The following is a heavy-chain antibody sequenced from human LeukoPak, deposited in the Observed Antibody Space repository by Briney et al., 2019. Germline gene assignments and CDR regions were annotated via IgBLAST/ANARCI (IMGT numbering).Heavy chain of an antibody. CDR3: AAVPNANAWYWDDAFDI. V-gene: IGHV1-58*01. CDR1: GFTFTTSA. CDR2: IVVGSGNT. D-gene: IGHD2-8*02. Sequence: SVKVPCKASGFTFTTSAVQWVRQARGQRLEWIGRIVVGSGNTDHAQKFQGRLTITRDISTSTAYMELSSLTSDDTAVYYCAAVPNANAWYWDDAFDIWGQGTMVTVSS. J-gene: IGHJ3*02.